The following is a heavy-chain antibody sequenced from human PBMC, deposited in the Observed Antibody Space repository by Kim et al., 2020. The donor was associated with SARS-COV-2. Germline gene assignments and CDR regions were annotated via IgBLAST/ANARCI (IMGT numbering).Heavy chain of an antibody. CDR1: GFTFSSSW. CDR2: IKQDGSED. V-gene: IGHV3-7*01. CDR3: ARDVRYDTSGYYDIFRDY. D-gene: IGHD3-22*01. Sequence: GGSLRLSCAASGFTFSSSWMSWVRQAPGKGLEWVANIKQDGSEDYYVDSVKGRFTISRDNAKNSLYLQMNSLRAEDTAVYYCARDVRYDTSGYYDIFRDYWGQGTLVTVSS. J-gene: IGHJ4*02.